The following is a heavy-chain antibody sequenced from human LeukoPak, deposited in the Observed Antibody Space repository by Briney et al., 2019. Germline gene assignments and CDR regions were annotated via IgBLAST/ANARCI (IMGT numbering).Heavy chain of an antibody. CDR1: GITLSNYG. Sequence: GGSLRLSCAVSGITLSNYGMSWVRQAPGKGLDWVAVISYDGSKKYYADSVKGRFTISRDNSKNTLYLQMNSLRAEDTAVYYCARDSDYYDRSGYKYWGQGTLVTVSS. CDR2: ISYDGSKK. J-gene: IGHJ4*02. V-gene: IGHV3-30*05. CDR3: ARDSDYYDRSGYKY. D-gene: IGHD3-22*01.